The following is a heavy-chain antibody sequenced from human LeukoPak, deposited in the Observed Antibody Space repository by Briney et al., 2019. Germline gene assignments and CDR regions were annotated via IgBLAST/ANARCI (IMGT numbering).Heavy chain of an antibody. D-gene: IGHD4-23*01. CDR1: GYSFTSYW. Sequence: GESLKISCKGSGYSFTSYWIGWVRQMPGKGLEWMGIIYPGDSDVRYSPSLRGQVTISVDKSISTAYLQWNSLKASDTAIYYCVRRGGNSAVDFWGQGTLVTVSS. CDR3: VRRGGNSAVDF. V-gene: IGHV5-51*01. CDR2: IYPGDSDV. J-gene: IGHJ4*02.